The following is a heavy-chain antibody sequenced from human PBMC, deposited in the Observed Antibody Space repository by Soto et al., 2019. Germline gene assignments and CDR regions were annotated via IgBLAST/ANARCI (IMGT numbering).Heavy chain of an antibody. CDR3: AKVRSLARSSSWYNY. J-gene: IGHJ4*02. CDR2: ISGSGGST. CDR1: GFTFSSYA. V-gene: IGHV3-23*01. D-gene: IGHD6-13*01. Sequence: GGSLRLSCAASGFTFSSYAVSWVRQAPGKGLEWVSAISGSGGSTYYADSVKGRFTISRDNSKNTLYLQMNSLRAEDTAVYYCAKVRSLARSSSWYNYWGQGTLVTVSS.